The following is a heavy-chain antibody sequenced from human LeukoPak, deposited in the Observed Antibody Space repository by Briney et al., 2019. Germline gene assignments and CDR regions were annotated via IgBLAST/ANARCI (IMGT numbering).Heavy chain of an antibody. V-gene: IGHV3-23*01. J-gene: IGHJ4*02. CDR1: GFPFGSYA. Sequence: GGSLRLSCAASGFPFGSYAMTWVRQAPGKGLESVSVITDGADTYYADSVKGRFTISRDNSQNTVHLQMDSLRADDTAVYYCAKVDYWSPENYLDSWGQGTLVTVSS. CDR2: ITDGADT. D-gene: IGHD1-1*01. CDR3: AKVDYWSPENYLDS.